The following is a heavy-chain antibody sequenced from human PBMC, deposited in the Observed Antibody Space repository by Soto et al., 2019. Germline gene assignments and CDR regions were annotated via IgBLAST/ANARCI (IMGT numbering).Heavy chain of an antibody. V-gene: IGHV3-30*18. J-gene: IGHJ4*02. CDR1: GFTFSSYG. Sequence: QVQVVESGGGVVQPGGSLRLSCAGSGFTFSSYGMHWVRQAPGKGLEWMAVISYHGRNTDYADSVKGRFTISRDNSKNTLYLQMNRLRTEDTAVYYCAKDAGLPYHEVLTGFSYFDSCGQGTLVTVYS. D-gene: IGHD3-9*01. CDR2: ISYHGRNT. CDR3: AKDAGLPYHEVLTGFSYFDS.